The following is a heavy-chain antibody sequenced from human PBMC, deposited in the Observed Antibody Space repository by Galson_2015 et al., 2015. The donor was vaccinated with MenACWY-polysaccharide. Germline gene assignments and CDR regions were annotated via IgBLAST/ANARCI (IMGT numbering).Heavy chain of an antibody. CDR3: ARRRKRVTGEFDY. V-gene: IGHV4-39*02. J-gene: IGHJ4*02. CDR1: GGSIRTETYF. D-gene: IGHD2-8*02. CDR2: TSYTGST. Sequence: ETLSLTCTVSGGSIRTETYFWGWIRQPPGKGLEWIGTTSYTGSTYYNPSLKGRVAFSTDTSNNHFSLTVTSVTAADTAVYYCARRRKRVTGEFDYWGQGTLVTVSS.